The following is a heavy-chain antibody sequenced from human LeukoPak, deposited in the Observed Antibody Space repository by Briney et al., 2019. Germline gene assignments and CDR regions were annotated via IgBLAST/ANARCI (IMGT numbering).Heavy chain of an antibody. Sequence: ASVKVSCKASGYTLTHYALNWVRRAPGQGLEWMGWINTHTGDPTYAQVFTGRFVFSLDTSVSTAYLEITGLKSEDTAVYYCAREWCSGGSCFSRFDSWGQGTLVTVSS. CDR2: INTHTGDP. D-gene: IGHD2-15*01. J-gene: IGHJ4*02. CDR3: AREWCSGGSCFSRFDS. CDR1: GYTLTHYA. V-gene: IGHV7-4-1*02.